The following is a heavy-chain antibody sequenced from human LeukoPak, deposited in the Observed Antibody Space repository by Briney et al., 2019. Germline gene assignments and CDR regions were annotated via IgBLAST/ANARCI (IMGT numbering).Heavy chain of an antibody. CDR1: GGSISNYY. V-gene: IGHV4-59*12. Sequence: PSETLSLTCTVSGGSISNYYWSWIRQPPGKGLEWIGYIYYSGSTNSNPSLKSRIAISVDTSKNQFSLRLTSVTAADTAVYYCARVRGRDGYFDYWGQGALVTVS. J-gene: IGHJ4*02. D-gene: IGHD5-24*01. CDR3: ARVRGRDGYFDY. CDR2: IYYSGST.